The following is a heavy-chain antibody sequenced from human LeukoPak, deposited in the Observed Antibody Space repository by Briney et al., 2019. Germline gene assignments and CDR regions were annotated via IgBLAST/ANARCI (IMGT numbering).Heavy chain of an antibody. J-gene: IGHJ4*02. CDR1: GFTFSSYA. CDR2: ISGSGGST. V-gene: IGHV3-23*01. CDR3: AREAYCGGDCYSYYFDY. D-gene: IGHD2-21*01. Sequence: TGGSLRLSCAASGFTFSSYAMSWVRQAPGKGLEWVSAISGSGGSTYYADSVKGRFTISRDNSKNTLYLQMNSLRAEDTVVYYCAREAYCGGDCYSYYFDYWGQGTLVTVSS.